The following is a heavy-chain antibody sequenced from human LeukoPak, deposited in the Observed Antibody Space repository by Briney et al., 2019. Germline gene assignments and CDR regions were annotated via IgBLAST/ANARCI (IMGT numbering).Heavy chain of an antibody. CDR3: VASRWSGALDF. D-gene: IGHD3-3*01. CDR1: SIRFADHW. V-gene: IGHV3-74*01. CDR2: SDRDGVVR. J-gene: IGHJ4*02. Sequence: GGSLRLSCVGSSIRFADHWMLWVRQVPGEPPAWVARSDRDGVVREYADSVRGRFTIPRDNARSTIHLEMNRLKVEDTAIYYCVASRWSGALDFWGQGSLVTVSS.